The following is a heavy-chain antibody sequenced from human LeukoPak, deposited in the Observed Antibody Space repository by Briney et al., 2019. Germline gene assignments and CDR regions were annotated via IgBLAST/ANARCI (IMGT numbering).Heavy chain of an antibody. Sequence: GGSLRLSCAASGFTSSSYSMNWVRQAPGKGLEWVSSISSSSSYIYYADSVKGRFTISRDNAKNTLYLQMNSLRAEDTAVYYCARVNGVEMAKWGQGTLVTVSS. J-gene: IGHJ4*02. CDR2: ISSSSSYI. V-gene: IGHV3-21*01. CDR3: ARVNGVEMAK. D-gene: IGHD5-24*01. CDR1: GFTSSSYS.